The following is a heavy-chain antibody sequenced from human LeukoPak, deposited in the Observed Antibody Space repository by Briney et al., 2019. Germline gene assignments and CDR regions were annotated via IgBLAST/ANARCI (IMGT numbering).Heavy chain of an antibody. J-gene: IGHJ4*02. Sequence: SETLSLTCTVSSGSISSSSHYWAWIRQHAGTGLEWIGTIFHDGSTYYNPFLKSRVTISVDTSTNQFSLNVASVTAADTAVYYCASHRGLLWFGDLTGFDYWGQGALVRVSS. CDR3: ASHRGLLWFGDLTGFDY. CDR1: SGSISSSSHY. CDR2: IFHDGST. D-gene: IGHD3-10*01. V-gene: IGHV4-39*01.